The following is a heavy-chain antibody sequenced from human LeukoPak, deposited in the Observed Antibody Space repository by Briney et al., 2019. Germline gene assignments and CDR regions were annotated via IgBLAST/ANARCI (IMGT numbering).Heavy chain of an antibody. CDR3: ARDHRKLERLRVGGMDV. Sequence: GGSLRLSCAASGFTFSSYGMHWVRQAPGKGLEWVAVIWYDGSNKYYADSVEGRFTISRDNSKNTLYLQMNSLRAEDTAVYYCARDHRKLERLRVGGMDVWGQGTTVTVSS. D-gene: IGHD1-1*01. J-gene: IGHJ6*02. V-gene: IGHV3-33*01. CDR1: GFTFSSYG. CDR2: IWYDGSNK.